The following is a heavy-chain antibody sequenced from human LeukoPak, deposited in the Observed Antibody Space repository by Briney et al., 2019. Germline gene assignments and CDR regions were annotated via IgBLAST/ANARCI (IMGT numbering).Heavy chain of an antibody. J-gene: IGHJ3*02. V-gene: IGHV3-23*01. Sequence: GGSLRLSCAASAFTFDNYPMSRVRQAPGKGLEWVSAISGNGGTTSYTDSVKGRFTISRDNSKNTLYLQMNSLRAEDTAVYYCARGGSYLSAFDIWGQGTMVTVPS. CDR1: AFTFDNYP. CDR2: ISGNGGTT. D-gene: IGHD1-26*01. CDR3: ARGGSYLSAFDI.